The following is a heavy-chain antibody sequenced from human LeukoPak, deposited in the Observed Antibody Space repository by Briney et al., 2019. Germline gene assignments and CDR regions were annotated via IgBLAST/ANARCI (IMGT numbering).Heavy chain of an antibody. Sequence: PSETLSLTCTVSGGSISSDSYYWGWIRQSPGRGLEWIGNIFHSGATYYNPSLRSRVTISLGTSKNQFSLRLNSVTAADTAVYYCARLRRRGGRGRYSSSDVEECWGQGTLVTVSS. CDR3: ARLRRRGGRGRYSSSDVEEC. J-gene: IGHJ4*02. D-gene: IGHD6-6*01. CDR1: GGSISSDSYY. V-gene: IGHV4-39*07. CDR2: IFHSGAT.